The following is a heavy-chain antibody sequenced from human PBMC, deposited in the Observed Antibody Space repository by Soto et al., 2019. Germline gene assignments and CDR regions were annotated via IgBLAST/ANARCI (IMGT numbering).Heavy chain of an antibody. J-gene: IGHJ4*02. D-gene: IGHD4-17*01. Sequence: QVQLVQSGAEVRTPGSSVTVSCKTSGDAFSTYAFSWVRQAPGQGLEWMGRIIPIFVITAYAQKFQDRITMTADKSTSTFYMELRSLRSEGTAVYYCARDHGDYGGTDFDNWGQGSLVTVSS. V-gene: IGHV1-69*04. CDR1: GDAFSTYA. CDR2: IIPIFVIT. CDR3: ARDHGDYGGTDFDN.